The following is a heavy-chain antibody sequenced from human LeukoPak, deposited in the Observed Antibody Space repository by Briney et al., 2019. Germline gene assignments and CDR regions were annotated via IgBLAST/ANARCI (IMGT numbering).Heavy chain of an antibody. CDR2: ISSSGSTI. V-gene: IGHV3-11*01. Sequence: GGSLRLSCAASGFTFRDYYMSWIRQAPGKGLEWVSYISSSGSTIYYADSVKGRFTISRDNAKNSLYLQMNSLRAEDTAVYYCATTTSNYYYGMDVWGQGTTVTVSS. D-gene: IGHD4-17*01. CDR1: GFTFRDYY. CDR3: ATTTSNYYYGMDV. J-gene: IGHJ6*02.